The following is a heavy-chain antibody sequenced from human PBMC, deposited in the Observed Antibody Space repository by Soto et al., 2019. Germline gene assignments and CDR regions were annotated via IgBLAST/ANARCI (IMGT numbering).Heavy chain of an antibody. D-gene: IGHD3-3*01. CDR2: IDPSDSYT. V-gene: IGHV5-10-1*01. Sequence: GESLKISCKGSGYSFTSYWISWVRQMPGKGLEWMGRIDPSDSYTNYSPSFQGHVTISADKSISTAYLQWSSLKASDTAMYYCARYDFWSGYPPRPFDYWGQGTLVTVS. CDR1: GYSFTSYW. J-gene: IGHJ4*02. CDR3: ARYDFWSGYPPRPFDY.